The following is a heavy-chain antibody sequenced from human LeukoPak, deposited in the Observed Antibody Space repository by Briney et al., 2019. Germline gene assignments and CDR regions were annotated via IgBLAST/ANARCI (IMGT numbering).Heavy chain of an antibody. CDR1: GYSFTSYW. D-gene: IGHD2-2*01. J-gene: IGHJ6*02. V-gene: IGHV5-51*01. Sequence: GESLKISCKGSGYSFTSYWIGWVRQMPGKGLEWMGIIYPGDSDTRHSPSFQGPVTISADKSISTAYLQWSSLKASDTAMYYCARQGCSSTSCYGVSLYYCGMDVWGQGTTVTVSS. CDR3: ARQGCSSTSCYGVSLYYCGMDV. CDR2: IYPGDSDT.